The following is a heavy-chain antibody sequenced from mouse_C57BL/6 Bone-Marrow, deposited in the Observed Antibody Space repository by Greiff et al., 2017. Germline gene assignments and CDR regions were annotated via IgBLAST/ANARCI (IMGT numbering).Heavy chain of an antibody. V-gene: IGHV14-2*01. CDR3: ALRVWARWYFDV. CDR2: IDPEDGET. J-gene: IGHJ1*03. Sequence: VQLQQSGAELVKPGASVKLSCTASGFNFKDYYMHWVKQRTEQGLEWIGRIDPEDGETKYAPKFQGKATITADTSSNPAYLQLRSRTSEDTAVYYCALRVWARWYFDVWGTGTTVTVSS. CDR1: GFNFKDYY.